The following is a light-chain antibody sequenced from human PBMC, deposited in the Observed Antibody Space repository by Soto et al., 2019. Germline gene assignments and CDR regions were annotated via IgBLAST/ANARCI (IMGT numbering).Light chain of an antibody. J-gene: IGLJ2*01. CDR1: GIDDYDYNY. CDR3: SSFAVSPVV. CDR2: EVN. V-gene: IGLV2-8*01. Sequence: QSVLTQPPSASGSPGQSVTIPCTGTGIDDYDYNYVSWYQQHPGKVPKLIIYEVNKRPSWVPDRFSGSKSGSTASLTVSGLQAEDEADYYCSSFAVSPVVFGGGTKLTVL.